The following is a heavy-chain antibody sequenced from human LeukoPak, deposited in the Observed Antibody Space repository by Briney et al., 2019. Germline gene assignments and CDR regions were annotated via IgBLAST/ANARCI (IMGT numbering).Heavy chain of an antibody. Sequence: PSETLSLTCTVSGGSISSYYWSWIRQPPGKGLEWIGYIYYSGSTNYNPSLKSRVTISVDTSKNQLSLKLSSVTAADTAVYYCARQEYYYYGMDVWGQGTTVTVSS. J-gene: IGHJ6*02. V-gene: IGHV4-59*08. CDR1: GGSISSYY. CDR2: IYYSGST. CDR3: ARQEYYYYGMDV.